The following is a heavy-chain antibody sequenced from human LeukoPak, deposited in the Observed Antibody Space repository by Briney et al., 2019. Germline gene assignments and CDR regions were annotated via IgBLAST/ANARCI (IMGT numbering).Heavy chain of an antibody. CDR3: ARARITIFGVAYYYYGMDV. CDR1: GGSFSGYY. CDR2: IYYSGST. D-gene: IGHD3-3*01. J-gene: IGHJ6*02. Sequence: SETLSLTCAVYGGSFSGYYWSWIRQPPGKGLEWIGHIYYSGSTNYNPSLKSRVTISVDTSKNQFSLKLSSVTAADTAVYYCARARITIFGVAYYYYGMDVWGQGTTVTVSS. V-gene: IGHV4-59*01.